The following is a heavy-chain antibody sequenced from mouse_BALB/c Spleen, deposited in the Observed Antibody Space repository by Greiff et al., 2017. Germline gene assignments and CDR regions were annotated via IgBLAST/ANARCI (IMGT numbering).Heavy chain of an antibody. CDR3: AREGIGHYAMDY. J-gene: IGHJ4*01. V-gene: IGHV3-6*02. CDR2: ISYDGSN. Sequence: VQLQQSGPGLVKPSQSLSLTCSVTGYSITSGYYWNWIRQFPGNKLEWMGYISYDGSNNYNPSLKNRISITRDTSKNQFFLKLNSVTTEDTATYYCAREGIGHYAMDYWGQGTSVTVSS. CDR1: GYSITSGYY.